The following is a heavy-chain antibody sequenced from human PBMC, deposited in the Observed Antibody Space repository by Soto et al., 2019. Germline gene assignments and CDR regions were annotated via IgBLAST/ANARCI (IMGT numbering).Heavy chain of an antibody. D-gene: IGHD6-25*01. CDR2: MYYSGTT. V-gene: IGHV4-39*01. CDR1: GGSITSSDSY. CDR3: AVVDSTGNWFDP. J-gene: IGHJ5*02. Sequence: PSETLSLTCTVSGGSITSSDSYWGRLRQTPGKGLEFIGSMYYSGTTYYNPSLKSRVTISVDTSKNQFTLKLISVTAADTAVYYCAVVDSTGNWFDPWGEGALVTVSS.